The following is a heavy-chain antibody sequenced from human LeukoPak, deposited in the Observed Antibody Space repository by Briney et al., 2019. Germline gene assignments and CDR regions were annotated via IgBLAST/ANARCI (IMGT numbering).Heavy chain of an antibody. CDR2: INPNSGGT. V-gene: IGHV1-2*02. D-gene: IGHD6-13*01. J-gene: IGHJ5*02. CDR3: ARDNYFIAAAAGWFDP. Sequence: ASVKVSCKASGYTFTGYYMHWLRQAPGQGLEWMGWINPNSGGTNYAQKFQGRVTMTRDTSISTAYMELSRLRSDDTAVYYCARDNYFIAAAAGWFDPCGQGTLVTVSS. CDR1: GYTFTGYY.